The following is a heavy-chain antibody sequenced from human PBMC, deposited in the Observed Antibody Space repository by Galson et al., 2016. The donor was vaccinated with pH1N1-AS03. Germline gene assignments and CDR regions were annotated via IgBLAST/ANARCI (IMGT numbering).Heavy chain of an antibody. Sequence: PALVKPTQTLTLTCSVSGVSVTSSGVGAGWFRQPPGKALEWLALVYWDETRRYSPSLKNRLTTTKDSSKNQVVLTVTSVDPMDIATYFCALPNSGGNAFEIWGPGTMVTVSS. CDR1: GVSVTSSGVG. D-gene: IGHD2/OR15-2a*01. CDR2: VYWDETR. CDR3: ALPNSGGNAFEI. V-gene: IGHV2-5*02. J-gene: IGHJ3*02.